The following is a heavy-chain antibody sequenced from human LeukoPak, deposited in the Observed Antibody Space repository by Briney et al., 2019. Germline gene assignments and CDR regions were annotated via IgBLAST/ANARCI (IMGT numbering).Heavy chain of an antibody. CDR1: GGSISSYF. Sequence: PSETLSLTCTVSGGSISSYFWSWIRQPPGKGLEWIGYIYYSGSTNYNPSLKSRVTISVDTSKNQFFLKLSSVTAADTAVYYCARQYPYCSGGSCYSSDFDYWGQGTLVTVSS. J-gene: IGHJ4*02. V-gene: IGHV4-59*08. D-gene: IGHD2-15*01. CDR3: ARQYPYCSGGSCYSSDFDY. CDR2: IYYSGST.